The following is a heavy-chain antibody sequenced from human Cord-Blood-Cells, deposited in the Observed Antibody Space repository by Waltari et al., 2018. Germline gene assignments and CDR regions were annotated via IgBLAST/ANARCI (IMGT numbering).Heavy chain of an antibody. Sequence: QVQLQQWGAGLLKPSETLSLTCAVYGGSFSGYYWSWIRQPPGKGLEWIGEINHSGSTNYNPSLKSRVTISVDTSKNQCSLKLSSVTAADTAVYYCAGQLLPGYWGQGTLVTVSS. CDR2: INHSGST. J-gene: IGHJ4*02. V-gene: IGHV4-34*01. CDR3: AGQLLPGY. CDR1: GGSFSGYY. D-gene: IGHD2-2*01.